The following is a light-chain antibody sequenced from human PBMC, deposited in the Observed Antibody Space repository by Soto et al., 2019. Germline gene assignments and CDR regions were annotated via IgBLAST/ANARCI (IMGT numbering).Light chain of an antibody. V-gene: IGLV1-47*01. CDR3: SAWDDSLSAYV. CDR1: SSNIGSDF. J-gene: IGLJ1*01. Sequence: QSVLTQPPSASGTPGQRVTISCSGSSSNIGSDFVYWYQQLPGTAPKLLIYHNYQRPSGVPDRFSRSKSGTSGSLAISDLRSEDEADYYGSAWDDSLSAYVFGAGTKVTVL. CDR2: HNY.